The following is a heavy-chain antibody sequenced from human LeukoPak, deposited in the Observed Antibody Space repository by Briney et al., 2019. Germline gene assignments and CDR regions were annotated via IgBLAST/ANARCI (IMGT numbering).Heavy chain of an antibody. Sequence: AGGSLRLSCAASGFTFSSYWMNWVRQAPGKGLEWVANIKQDGSVIYYVDSVKGRFTISRDNAKNSLYLQMNTLRAEDTAVYYCASDGHNTGSFDYWGQGTLVTVSS. CDR2: IKQDGSVI. D-gene: IGHD6-19*01. V-gene: IGHV3-7*05. CDR1: GFTFSSYW. CDR3: ASDGHNTGSFDY. J-gene: IGHJ4*02.